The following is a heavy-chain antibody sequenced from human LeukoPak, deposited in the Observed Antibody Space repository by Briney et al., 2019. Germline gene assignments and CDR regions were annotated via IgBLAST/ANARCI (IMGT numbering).Heavy chain of an antibody. D-gene: IGHD3-3*01. V-gene: IGHV3-64*01. J-gene: IGHJ5*02. CDR3: ARDYYTSDGNGGFDP. Sequence: NSLKGRFTISRDNSKNTLYLQMGSLGAEDMAMYYCARDYYTSDGNGGFDPWGQGTLVTVSS.